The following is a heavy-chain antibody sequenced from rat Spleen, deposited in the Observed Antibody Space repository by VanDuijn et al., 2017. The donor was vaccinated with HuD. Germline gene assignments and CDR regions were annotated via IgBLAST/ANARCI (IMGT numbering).Heavy chain of an antibody. J-gene: IGHJ2*01. CDR3: ARETGYNSYFDY. V-gene: IGHV5S13*01. CDR1: GFSFSLYG. D-gene: IGHD1-4*01. Sequence: VQVVDHGGGLVQPGRSLKVSCAPSGFSFSLYGMAWVRQAPTKGLEWVASIGTGGGNTYYRDSVKGRFTISRDNAKNTLYLQMDSLRSEDTATYYCARETGYNSYFDYWGQGVMVTVSS. CDR2: IGTGGGNT.